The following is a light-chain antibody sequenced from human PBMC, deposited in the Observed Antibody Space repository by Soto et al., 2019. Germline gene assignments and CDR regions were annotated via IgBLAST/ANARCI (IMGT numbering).Light chain of an antibody. CDR1: QRISSW. CDR2: DGS. CDR3: QQYNSYQWT. V-gene: IGKV1-5*01. J-gene: IGKJ1*01. Sequence: DIQMTQSPSTLCAFVGDRVTITCRASQRISSWLAWYQQKPGKAPKFLIYDGSTLESGVPSRFSGSGSGTEFTLTISSLQPDDFATYYCQQYNSYQWTFGQGTKVDIK.